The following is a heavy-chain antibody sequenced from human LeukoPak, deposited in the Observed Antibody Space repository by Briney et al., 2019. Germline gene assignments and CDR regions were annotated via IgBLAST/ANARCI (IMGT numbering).Heavy chain of an antibody. V-gene: IGHV1-18*01. CDR3: ARGTPGYYYDSSGYFGY. J-gene: IGHJ4*02. CDR2: ISAYNGNT. Sequence: ASVKVSCKASGYTFTSYGISWVRQAPGQGLEWMGWISAYNGNTNYAQKLQGRVTMTTDTSTSTAHMELRSLRSDDTAVYYCARGTPGYYYDSSGYFGYWGQGTLVTVSS. D-gene: IGHD3-22*01. CDR1: GYTFTSYG.